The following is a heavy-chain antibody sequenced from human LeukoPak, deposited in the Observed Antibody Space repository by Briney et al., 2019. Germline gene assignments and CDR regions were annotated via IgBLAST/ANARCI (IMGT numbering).Heavy chain of an antibody. CDR2: ISGSGGST. Sequence: GGSLRLSCAASGFTFSRYWMHWVRQAPGKGLEWVAAISGSGGSTYYADSVKGRFTISRDNSKNILYVQMNSLRAEDTALYYCAKDSGGYSSSSFGSWGQGTLVTVSS. J-gene: IGHJ4*02. V-gene: IGHV3-23*01. D-gene: IGHD6-13*01. CDR1: GFTFSRYW. CDR3: AKDSGGYSSSSFGS.